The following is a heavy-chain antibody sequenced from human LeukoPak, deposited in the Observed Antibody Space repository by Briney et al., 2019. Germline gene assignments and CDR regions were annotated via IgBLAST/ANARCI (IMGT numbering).Heavy chain of an antibody. Sequence: PGGSLRLSCTASGFNVSTNYMSWVRQAPGKGLEWVAVIWSDGSNKYYADSVKGRFTISRDNSKNTLYLQMNSLRAEDTAVYYCASVGTIAATWPGQNGMDVWGQGTTVTVSS. V-gene: IGHV3-33*08. D-gene: IGHD6-13*01. CDR1: GFNVSTNY. J-gene: IGHJ6*02. CDR3: ASVGTIAATWPGQNGMDV. CDR2: IWSDGSNK.